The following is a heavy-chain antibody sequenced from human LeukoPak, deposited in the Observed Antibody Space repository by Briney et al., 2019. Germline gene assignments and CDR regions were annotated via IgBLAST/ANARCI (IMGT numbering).Heavy chain of an antibody. CDR3: ALGCDARIGWTYYFDY. Sequence: GGSLRLSCAASGLTFISYSMNWVRQAPGKGLEWVSSISSGSSYIYYADSVKGRFTISRDNAKTSLYLQMNSLRAEDTAVYYCALGCDARIGWTYYFDYWGQGTLVTVSS. CDR1: GLTFISYS. V-gene: IGHV3-21*01. D-gene: IGHD3-16*01. CDR2: ISSGSSYI. J-gene: IGHJ4*02.